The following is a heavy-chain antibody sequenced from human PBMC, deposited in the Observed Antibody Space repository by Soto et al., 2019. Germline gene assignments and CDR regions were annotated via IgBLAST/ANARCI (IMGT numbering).Heavy chain of an antibody. D-gene: IGHD2-2*02. CDR1: GYTFTSYY. Sequence: ASVKVSCKASGYTFTSYYMHWVRQAPGQGLEWMGIINPSGGSTSYAQKFQGRVTMTRDTSTSTVYMELSSLRSEDTAVYYCARGEAATAILGNYYYYGMDVWGQGTTVTVS. V-gene: IGHV1-46*01. CDR3: ARGEAATAILGNYYYYGMDV. J-gene: IGHJ6*02. CDR2: INPSGGST.